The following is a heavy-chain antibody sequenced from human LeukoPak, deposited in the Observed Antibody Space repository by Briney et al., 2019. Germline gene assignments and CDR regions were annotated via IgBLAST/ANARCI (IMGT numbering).Heavy chain of an antibody. V-gene: IGHV1-2*02. Sequence: ASVKVSCKASGYTFTGYYMHWVRQAPGQGLEWMEWINPNSGGTNYAQKFQGRVTMTRDTSISTAYMELSRLRSDDTAVYYCAGGAGVRYFDCPTCDAFDIWGQGTMVTVSS. J-gene: IGHJ3*02. CDR1: GYTFTGYY. CDR3: AGGAGVRYFDCPTCDAFDI. CDR2: INPNSGGT. D-gene: IGHD3-9*01.